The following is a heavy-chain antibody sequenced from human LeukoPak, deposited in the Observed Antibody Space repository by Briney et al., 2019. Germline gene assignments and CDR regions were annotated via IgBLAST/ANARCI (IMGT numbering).Heavy chain of an antibody. CDR1: GFTFSSYA. CDR3: ARAREFGELDY. CDR2: ISYDGSNK. V-gene: IGHV3-30-3*01. J-gene: IGHJ4*02. D-gene: IGHD3-10*01. Sequence: GGSLRLSCAASGFTFSSYAMHWVRQAPGKGLEWVAVISYDGSNKYYADSVKGRFTISRDNSKNTLYLQMNSLRAEDTAVYYCARAREFGELDYWGQGTLVTVSS.